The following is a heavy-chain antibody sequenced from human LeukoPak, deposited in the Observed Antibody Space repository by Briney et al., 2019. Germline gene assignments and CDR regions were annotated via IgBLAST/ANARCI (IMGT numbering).Heavy chain of an antibody. V-gene: IGHV3-64*01. Sequence: GGSLRLSCAASGFTFSSYAMHWVRQAPGKGLEYVLGISSNGGSTYYASSVKGRFTISRDNSKNTVYLQMGSLRVEGTAVYHCARMTLYGSGTVDWGQGVLVTVSS. J-gene: IGHJ4*02. CDR3: ARMTLYGSGTVD. CDR1: GFTFSSYA. D-gene: IGHD3-10*01. CDR2: ISSNGGST.